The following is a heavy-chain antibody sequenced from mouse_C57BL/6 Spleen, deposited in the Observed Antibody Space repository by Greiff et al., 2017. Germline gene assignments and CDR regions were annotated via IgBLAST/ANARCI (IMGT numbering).Heavy chain of an antibody. D-gene: IGHD1-1*01. J-gene: IGHJ2*01. Sequence: QVQLQQSGAELVRPGASVTLSCKASGYTFTDYEMHWVKQTPVHGLEWIGAIDPETGGTAYNQKFKGKAILTADKSSSTAYMELRSLTSEDSAGYYCTRKGYGSSFDYWGQGTTLTVSS. CDR1: GYTFTDYE. CDR3: TRKGYGSSFDY. V-gene: IGHV1-15*01. CDR2: IDPETGGT.